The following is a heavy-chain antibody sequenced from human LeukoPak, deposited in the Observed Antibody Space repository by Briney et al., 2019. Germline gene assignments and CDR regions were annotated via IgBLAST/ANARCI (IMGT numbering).Heavy chain of an antibody. D-gene: IGHD5-18*01. CDR3: ARRVGFQAMVTYFDY. Sequence: LGESLKISCEGSGYNFTTYWIGWVRQMPGKGLEWMGIIYPGDSDTRYSPSFQGQVTISADKSISTAYLQWSSLKASDTAMYYCARRVGFQAMVTYFDYWGQGTLVTVSS. CDR2: IYPGDSDT. V-gene: IGHV5-51*01. J-gene: IGHJ4*02. CDR1: GYNFTTYW.